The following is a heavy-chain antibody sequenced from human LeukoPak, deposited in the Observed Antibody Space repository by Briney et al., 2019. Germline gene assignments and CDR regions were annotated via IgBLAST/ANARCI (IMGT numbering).Heavy chain of an antibody. CDR1: GGSISTYH. Sequence: SETLSLTCTVSGGSISTYHWSWIRQPAGKGLEWIGRIYTSGSTNYNPSLKSRVTISVDTSKNQFSLKLSSVTAADTAVYYCARGDLYCSGGSCSDYWGQGTLVTVSS. CDR2: IYTSGST. D-gene: IGHD2-15*01. V-gene: IGHV4-4*07. CDR3: ARGDLYCSGGSCSDY. J-gene: IGHJ4*02.